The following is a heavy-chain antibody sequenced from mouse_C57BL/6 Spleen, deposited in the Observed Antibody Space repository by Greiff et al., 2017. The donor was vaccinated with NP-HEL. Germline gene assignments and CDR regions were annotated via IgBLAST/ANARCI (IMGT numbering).Heavy chain of an antibody. D-gene: IGHD1-1*01. CDR3: ARFRTTVVATEDY. Sequence: QVQLQQSGPELVKPGASVKISCKASGYAFSSSWMNWVKQRPGTGLEWIGRIYPGDGDTNYIGKFKGKATLTADKSSSTAYMQLSSLTSEDSAVYCCARFRTTVVATEDYWGQGTTLTVSS. V-gene: IGHV1-82*01. CDR2: IYPGDGDT. CDR1: GYAFSSSW. J-gene: IGHJ2*01.